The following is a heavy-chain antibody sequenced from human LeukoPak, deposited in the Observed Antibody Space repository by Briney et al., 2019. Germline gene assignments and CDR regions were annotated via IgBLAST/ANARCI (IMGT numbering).Heavy chain of an antibody. CDR1: GFTFSGLW. D-gene: IGHD2-15*01. CDR3: TRNGRSLDY. V-gene: IGHV3-7*01. Sequence: QPGGSLRLSCAASGFTFSGLWMSWVRQAPGKGLEWVASIKIDGSEKYYVASVKGRFTISRDNAKNSLFLQMSSLRAEDTAVYYCTRNGRSLDYWGQGTLVTVSS. J-gene: IGHJ4*02. CDR2: IKIDGSEK.